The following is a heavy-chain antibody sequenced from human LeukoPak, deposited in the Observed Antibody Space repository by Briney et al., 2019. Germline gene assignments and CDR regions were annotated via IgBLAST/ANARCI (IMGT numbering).Heavy chain of an antibody. V-gene: IGHV4-59*11. J-gene: IGHJ4*02. CDR3: TKATQWLAFDY. D-gene: IGHD6-19*01. Sequence: KPSETLSLTCTVSGGSISSHFWSWIRQPPGKGLEWIGSIYNGGTTNYNPSLKSGVTISLDTSKNQLSLQLTSVTAADTAVYYCTKATQWLAFDYWGRGTLVTVSS. CDR1: GGSISSHF. CDR2: IYNGGTT.